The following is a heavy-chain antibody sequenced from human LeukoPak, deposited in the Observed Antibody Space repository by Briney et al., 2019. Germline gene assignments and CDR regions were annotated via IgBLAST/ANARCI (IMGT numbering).Heavy chain of an antibody. CDR1: GFTFSIYA. Sequence: GGSLRLSCAASGFTFSIYAMTWVRQAPGKGLEWGSDINNSGGTTHYADSVKGRFTISRDNSKNTLYLQMNSLRAEDTAVYYCAKIADYGDAVEPFDYWGQGTLVTVSS. V-gene: IGHV3-23*01. D-gene: IGHD4-17*01. CDR3: AKIADYGDAVEPFDY. CDR2: INNSGGTT. J-gene: IGHJ4*02.